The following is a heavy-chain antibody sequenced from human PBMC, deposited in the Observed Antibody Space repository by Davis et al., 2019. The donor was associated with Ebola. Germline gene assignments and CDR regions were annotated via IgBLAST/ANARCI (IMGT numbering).Heavy chain of an antibody. J-gene: IGHJ4*02. CDR3: ASLYCVNGNCSPGH. CDR1: GGSISSGGYF. V-gene: IGHV4-31*03. CDR2: IYDSGST. D-gene: IGHD2-8*01. Sequence: SETLSLTCTVSGGSISSGGYFWSWIRQHPAKGLEWIGFIYDSGSTSYNPSLESRVTISENPSQNQFSLKVNSVTAADTAVYYCASLYCVNGNCSPGHWGPGTLVTVSS.